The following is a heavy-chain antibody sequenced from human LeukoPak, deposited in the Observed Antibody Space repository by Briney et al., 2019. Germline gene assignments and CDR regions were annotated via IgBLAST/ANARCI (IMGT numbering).Heavy chain of an antibody. Sequence: VASVKVSCKASGYTFTSYDINWVRHATGQGLEWMGWMNPNSGNTGYAQKFQGRVTITRNTSISTAYMELSSLRSEDTAVYYCARSYYDILTVYYYYYMDVWGKGTTVTVSS. CDR2: MNPNSGNT. J-gene: IGHJ6*03. CDR1: GYTFTSYD. CDR3: ARSYYDILTVYYYYYMDV. D-gene: IGHD3-9*01. V-gene: IGHV1-8*01.